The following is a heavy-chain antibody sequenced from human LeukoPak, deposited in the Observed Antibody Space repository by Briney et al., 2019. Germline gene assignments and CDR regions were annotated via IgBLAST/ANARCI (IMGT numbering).Heavy chain of an antibody. Sequence: PGGSLRLSCSASGVTLSDYDLDWVRQAPVKGLELVGRIRKKTNSYTTEYAASVDCRFTISRDDSKNSLYLQMNSLKTEDAAVYFCDRGGGEGDNSALDIWGQEKVVTVSS. CDR3: DRGGGEGDNSALDI. J-gene: IGHJ3*02. V-gene: IGHV3-72*01. CDR1: GVTLSDYD. D-gene: IGHD3-16*01. CDR2: IRKKTNSYTT.